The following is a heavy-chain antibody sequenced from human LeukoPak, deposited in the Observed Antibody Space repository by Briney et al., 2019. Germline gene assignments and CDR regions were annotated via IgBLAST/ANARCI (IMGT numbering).Heavy chain of an antibody. CDR2: IFHSGSV. CDR1: GYSIISDYF. CDR3: ARCNYYGSGSYHEGFFRF. J-gene: IGHJ3*01. D-gene: IGHD3-10*01. Sequence: SETLSLTCIVSGYSIISDYFWGWVRQPPGKGLEWIGSIFHSGSVYYNPSLKSRVTISVDPSKNQFSLKLSSVTAADTAVYYCARCNYYGSGSYHEGFFRFWGQGTMVTVSS. V-gene: IGHV4-38-2*02.